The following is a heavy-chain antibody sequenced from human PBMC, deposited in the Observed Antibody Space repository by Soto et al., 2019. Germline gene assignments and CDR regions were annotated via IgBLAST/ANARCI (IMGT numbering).Heavy chain of an antibody. D-gene: IGHD6-6*01. CDR1: GFTFSSYA. Sequence: GGSLRLSCAASGFTFSSYAMSWVRQAPGKGLEWVSGISGSGGSTYYADSVKGRFTISRDNSKNTLYLQMNSLRAEDTAVYYCAKDWRSSSPYGMDVWGQGTTVTVSS. J-gene: IGHJ6*02. CDR3: AKDWRSSSPYGMDV. CDR2: ISGSGGST. V-gene: IGHV3-23*01.